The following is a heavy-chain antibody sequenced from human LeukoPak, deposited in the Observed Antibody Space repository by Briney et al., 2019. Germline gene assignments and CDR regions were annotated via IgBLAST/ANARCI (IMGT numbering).Heavy chain of an antibody. D-gene: IGHD6-6*01. V-gene: IGHV4-59*01. CDR2: IYYSGST. CDR3: ARGYSSSSSWFDP. J-gene: IGHJ5*02. CDR1: GGSIGSYY. Sequence: SETLSLTCTVSGGSIGSYYWSWIRQPPGKGLEWIGYIYYSGSTRYNPSLKSRVTISVDTSKNQFSLRLSSVTAADSAVYYCARGYSSSSSWFDPWGQGTLVTVSS.